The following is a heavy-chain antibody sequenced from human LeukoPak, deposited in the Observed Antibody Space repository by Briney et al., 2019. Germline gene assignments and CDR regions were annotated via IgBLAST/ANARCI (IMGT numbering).Heavy chain of an antibody. CDR2: RNPADSDT. D-gene: IGHD3-16*01. V-gene: IGHV5-51*01. Sequence: GESLKISCKGSGYTFTSYWIGWVRQMPGKGLEWMGLRNPADSDTRYSPSFQGQVTIPVDKSISTAYLEWSSLRASDTAMYYCARHVSSSRVAYDVWGQGTLVTVSS. CDR1: GYTFTSYW. J-gene: IGHJ4*02. CDR3: ARHVSSSRVAYDV.